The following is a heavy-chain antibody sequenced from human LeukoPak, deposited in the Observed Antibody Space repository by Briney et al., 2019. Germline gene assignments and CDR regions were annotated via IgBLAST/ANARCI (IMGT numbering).Heavy chain of an antibody. CDR3: ARLRVYCTNGVCKNGYYFDY. J-gene: IGHJ4*02. Sequence: GASVKVSCKASGYSFTCYYMHWVRQAPGQGLEWMGLINPNSGGTNYAQKFQGRDTMTRDTSISTAYMELSRLRSDDTAVYYCARLRVYCTNGVCKNGYYFDYWGQGALVTVSS. CDR1: GYSFTCYY. V-gene: IGHV1-2*02. D-gene: IGHD2-8*01. CDR2: INPNSGGT.